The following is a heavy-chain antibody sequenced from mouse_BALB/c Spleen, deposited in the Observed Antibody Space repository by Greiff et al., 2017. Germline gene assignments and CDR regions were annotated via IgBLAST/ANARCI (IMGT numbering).Heavy chain of an antibody. Sequence: QVQLKESGPGLVAPSQSLSITCTVSGFSLTSYGVHWVRQPPGKGLEWLGVIWAGGSTNYNSALMSRLSISKDNSKSQVFLKMNSLQTDDTAMYYCARDEYGNYGGTGAMDYWGQGTSVTVSS. CDR2: IWAGGST. V-gene: IGHV2-9*02. CDR3: ARDEYGNYGGTGAMDY. J-gene: IGHJ4*01. CDR1: GFSLTSYG. D-gene: IGHD2-10*02.